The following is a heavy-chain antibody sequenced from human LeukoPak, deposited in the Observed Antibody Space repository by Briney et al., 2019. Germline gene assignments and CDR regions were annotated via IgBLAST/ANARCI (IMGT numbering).Heavy chain of an antibody. D-gene: IGHD3-10*01. Sequence: GGSLRLSCAASGFTFDDYTMHWVRQAPGKGLEWVSLISWDGGSTYYADSVKGRFTISRDNSKNSLYLRMNSLRTEDTALYYCAKDLSGYYYGSGSKYDLGFDYWGQGTLVTVSS. J-gene: IGHJ4*02. V-gene: IGHV3-43*01. CDR3: AKDLSGYYYGSGSKYDLGFDY. CDR2: ISWDGGST. CDR1: GFTFDDYT.